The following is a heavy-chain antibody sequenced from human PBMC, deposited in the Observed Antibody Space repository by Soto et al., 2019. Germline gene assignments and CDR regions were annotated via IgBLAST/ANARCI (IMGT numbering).Heavy chain of an antibody. CDR1: GFTFSSYA. Sequence: WGSLRLSCAASGFTFSSYAMSCVRQAAWKGLEWVSAISGSGGSTYYADSVKGRFTISRDNSKNTLYLQMNSLRAEDTAVYYCAKDSPAGSSGYWGQGTLVTVSS. J-gene: IGHJ1*01. V-gene: IGHV3-23*01. CDR2: ISGSGGST. CDR3: AKDSPAGSSGY. D-gene: IGHD2-15*01.